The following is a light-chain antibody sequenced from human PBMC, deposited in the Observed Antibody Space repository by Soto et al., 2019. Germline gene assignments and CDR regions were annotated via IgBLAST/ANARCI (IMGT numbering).Light chain of an antibody. CDR2: SAS. J-gene: IGKJ1*01. V-gene: IGKV3-20*01. CDR1: QSVSSSY. Sequence: EMVLTQSPGTLSLSPGEGATLSCRASQSVSSSYIAWYQQKPGQALRLLIYSASSRATGIPDRFSGSGSGTDFTLTISRLEPEDFAVYYCQHYGSSRSFGQGTKVEIK. CDR3: QHYGSSRS.